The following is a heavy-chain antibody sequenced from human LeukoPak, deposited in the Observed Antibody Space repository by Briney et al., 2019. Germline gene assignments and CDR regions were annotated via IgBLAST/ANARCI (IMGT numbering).Heavy chain of an antibody. J-gene: IGHJ4*02. CDR2: IKQDGSEK. V-gene: IGHV3-7*01. CDR3: ARGIITMVRGVIIAGNYFDY. CDR1: GFTFSSYW. Sequence: PGGSLRLSCAAAGFTFSSYWMSWVRQAPGKGLGWVANIKQDGSEKYYVDSVKGRFTISRDNAKNSLYLQMNSLRAEDTAVYYCARGIITMVRGVIIAGNYFDYWGQGTLVTVSS. D-gene: IGHD3-10*01.